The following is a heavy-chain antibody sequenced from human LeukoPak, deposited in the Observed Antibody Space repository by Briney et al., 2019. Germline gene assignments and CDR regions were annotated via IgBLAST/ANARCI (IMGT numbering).Heavy chain of an antibody. CDR3: ARDGRDSGSYYWVWFDP. V-gene: IGHV1-8*01. J-gene: IGHJ5*02. CDR1: GYTFTSYD. Sequence: ASVTVSCKASGYTFTSYDINWVRQATGQGLEWMGWMNPNSGNTGYAQKFQGRVTMTRNTSISTAYMELSSLRSEDTAVYYRARDGRDSGSYYWVWFDPWGQGTLVTVSS. D-gene: IGHD1-26*01. CDR2: MNPNSGNT.